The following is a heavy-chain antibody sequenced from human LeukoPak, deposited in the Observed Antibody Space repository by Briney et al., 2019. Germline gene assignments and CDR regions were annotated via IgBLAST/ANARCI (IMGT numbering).Heavy chain of an antibody. CDR1: GLPLGGYA. Sequence: GGTLRLPCPASGLPLGGYAMSWVRQAPGKGLEWVSAISGSGGSTYYADSVKGGFTISRDNSKNTLYLQMNSLRAEDTAVYYCAKSHSVAQRGYYDYWGQRTLVTVSS. D-gene: IGHD4-23*01. J-gene: IGHJ4*02. CDR3: AKSHSVAQRGYYDY. V-gene: IGHV3-23*01. CDR2: ISGSGGST.